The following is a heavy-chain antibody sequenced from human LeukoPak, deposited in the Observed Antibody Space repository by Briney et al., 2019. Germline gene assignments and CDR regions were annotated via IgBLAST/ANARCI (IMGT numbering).Heavy chain of an antibody. CDR3: ARARRPTASFDY. CDR1: GFTLSSYW. D-gene: IGHD1-1*01. Sequence: GGSLRLSCAASGFTLSSYWMSWVRQAPGKGLEWVSNIKQDGSEKYYVDSVKGRFTISRDNAKNSLYLQMHSLRAKDTAVYSCARARRPTASFDYWGQGTLATVSS. J-gene: IGHJ4*02. CDR2: IKQDGSEK. V-gene: IGHV3-7*01.